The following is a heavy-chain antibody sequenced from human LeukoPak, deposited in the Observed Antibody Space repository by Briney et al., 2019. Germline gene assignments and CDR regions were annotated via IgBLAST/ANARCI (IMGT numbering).Heavy chain of an antibody. J-gene: IGHJ4*02. CDR2: IKSKTVGGTT. CDR1: GFTFSSYG. D-gene: IGHD4-23*01. Sequence: NPGRSLRLSCAASGFTFSSYGMHWVRQAPGKGLEWVGRIKSKTVGGTTDYATPVKGRFTISRDDSKNTLYLQMNSLKTEDTAVYFCTTDFYGGHSGAFDYWGQGTLVTVSS. V-gene: IGHV3-15*01. CDR3: TTDFYGGHSGAFDY.